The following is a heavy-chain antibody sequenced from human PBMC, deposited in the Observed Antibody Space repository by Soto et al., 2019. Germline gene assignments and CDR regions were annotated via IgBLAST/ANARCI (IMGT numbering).Heavy chain of an antibody. CDR1: GFTFSNYW. J-gene: IGHJ4*02. D-gene: IGHD3-16*01. CDR2: VGADGGGA. V-gene: IGHV3-74*01. Sequence: EVQLVESGGGLVQPGGSVRLSCAASGFTFSNYWMHWVRQTPWKGLVWVSRVGADGGGATYADSVKGRFNISRDNAKNTQYLQMDSLRVEDTGMYHFATDALMHGPDMDQWGQRILVTVSS. CDR3: ATDALMHGPDMDQ.